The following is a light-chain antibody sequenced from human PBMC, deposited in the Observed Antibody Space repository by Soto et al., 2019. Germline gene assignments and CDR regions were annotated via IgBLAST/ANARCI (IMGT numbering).Light chain of an antibody. J-gene: IGLJ3*02. CDR3: SSYAASNNFYFV. V-gene: IGLV2-8*01. Sequence: QSVLTQPPSASGAPGQSVTICCTGTSSDVGGYNYVSWYQQYPGRAPKLMIYEVTKRPSGVPVRFSGSKSGNTASLTVSGLLADDEADYYCSSYAASNNFYFVFGGGTKVTVL. CDR1: SSDVGGYNY. CDR2: EVT.